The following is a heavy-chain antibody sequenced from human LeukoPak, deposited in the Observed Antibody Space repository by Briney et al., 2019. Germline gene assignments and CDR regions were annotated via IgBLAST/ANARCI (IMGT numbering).Heavy chain of an antibody. D-gene: IGHD6-19*01. CDR3: ANWAGTPAGYFSGPLDH. J-gene: IGHJ4*02. CDR2: INPGNGNT. CDR1: GYTLTDHD. V-gene: IGHV1-3*01. Sequence: ASVKVSCKAPGYTLTDHDLHWVRQAPGQRLEWMGWINPGNGNTKYSQKFQGRVTITRDTSASTAYMELSSLTSEDTAVYYCANWAGTPAGYFSGPLDHWGQGTLVTVSS.